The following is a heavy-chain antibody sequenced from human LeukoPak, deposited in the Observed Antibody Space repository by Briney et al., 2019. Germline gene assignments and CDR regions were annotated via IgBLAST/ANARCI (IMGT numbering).Heavy chain of an antibody. CDR1: GYTFTGYY. J-gene: IGHJ6*02. Sequence: ASVTVSCKASGYTFTGYYMHWVRQAPGQGLEWMGWINPNSGGTNYAQKFQGRVTMTRDTSISTAYMELSRLRSDDTAVYYCARGDLNYYDSSGYYYRGMDVWGQGTTVTVSS. D-gene: IGHD3-22*01. CDR3: ARGDLNYYDSSGYYYRGMDV. CDR2: INPNSGGT. V-gene: IGHV1-2*02.